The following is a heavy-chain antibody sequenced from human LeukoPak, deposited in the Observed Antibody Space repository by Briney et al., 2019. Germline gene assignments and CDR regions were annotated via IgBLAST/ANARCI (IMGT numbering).Heavy chain of an antibody. CDR3: ARALPLYYYDGSGYIGWFDP. V-gene: IGHV1-46*01. Sequence: GASVKVSCKASGYTFTSYYMHWVRQAPGQGLEWMGIINPSGGSTSYAQKFQGRVTMTRDTSTSTVYMELSSLSSEDTAVYYCARALPLYYYDGSGYIGWFDPWGQGTLVSVSS. CDR2: INPSGGST. CDR1: GYTFTSYY. D-gene: IGHD3-22*01. J-gene: IGHJ5*02.